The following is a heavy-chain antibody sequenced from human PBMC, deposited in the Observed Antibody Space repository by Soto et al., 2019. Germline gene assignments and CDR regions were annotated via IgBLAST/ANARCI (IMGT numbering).Heavy chain of an antibody. CDR3: ARDRGYSSSSPHWFDP. CDR1: GFTFSSYW. D-gene: IGHD6-6*01. CDR2: IKQDGSEK. J-gene: IGHJ5*02. Sequence: GGSLRLSCAASGFTFSSYWMSWVRQAPGKGLEWVANIKQDGSEKYYVDSVKGRFTISRDNAKNSLYLQMNSLRAEDTAVYYCARDRGYSSSSPHWFDPWGQGTLVTVSS. V-gene: IGHV3-7*01.